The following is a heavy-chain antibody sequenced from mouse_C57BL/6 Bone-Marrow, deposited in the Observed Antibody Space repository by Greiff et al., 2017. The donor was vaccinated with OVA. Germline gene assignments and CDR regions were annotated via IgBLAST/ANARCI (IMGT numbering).Heavy chain of an antibody. D-gene: IGHD2-3*01. CDR1: GYTFTSYW. V-gene: IGHV1-72*01. CDR3: ARNYDGDVWYFDV. CDR2: IDPNSGGT. J-gene: IGHJ1*03. Sequence: VQLQQSGAELMKPGASVKLSCKASGYTFTSYWMHWVKQRPGRGLEWIGRIDPNSGGTKYNEKFKSKATLTVDKPSSTDYMQLSSLTSEDCAVYYCARNYDGDVWYFDVWGTGTTVTVSS.